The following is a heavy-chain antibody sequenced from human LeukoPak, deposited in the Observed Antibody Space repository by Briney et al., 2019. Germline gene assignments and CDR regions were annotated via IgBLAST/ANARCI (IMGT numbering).Heavy chain of an antibody. Sequence: ASVKVSCKASGYTFTSYGITWVRQAPGQGLEWVGWISAYNENTNYAQKLQDRVTMTTDTSTSTAYMEVRSLRSGDTAVYYCARDVLGYCSSTSCHSGDFAYWGQGTLVTVSS. D-gene: IGHD2-2*02. CDR3: ARDVLGYCSSTSCHSGDFAY. CDR2: ISAYNENT. J-gene: IGHJ4*02. V-gene: IGHV1-18*01. CDR1: GYTFTSYG.